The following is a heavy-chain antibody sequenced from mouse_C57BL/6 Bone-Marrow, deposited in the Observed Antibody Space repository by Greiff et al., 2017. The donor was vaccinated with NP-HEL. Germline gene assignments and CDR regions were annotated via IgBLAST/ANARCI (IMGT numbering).Heavy chain of an antibody. J-gene: IGHJ2*01. D-gene: IGHD2-5*01. V-gene: IGHV1-55*01. CDR3: AREESNYWYYFDY. Sequence: QVQLQQPGAELVKPGASVKMSCKASGYTFTSYWITWVKQRPGQGLEWIGDIYPGSGSTNYNEKFKSKATLTVDTSSSTAYIQPSSLTSEDSAVYYGAREESNYWYYFDYWGQGTTLSVSS. CDR2: IYPGSGST. CDR1: GYTFTSYW.